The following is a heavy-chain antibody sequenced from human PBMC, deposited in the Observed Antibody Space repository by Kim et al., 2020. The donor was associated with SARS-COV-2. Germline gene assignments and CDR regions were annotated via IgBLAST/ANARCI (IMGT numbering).Heavy chain of an antibody. Sequence: SETLSLTCVVNGGSFSGYYWNWIRQTPGKGLDWIAEIDHSGNTNYNSSLESRATISVDTSKNQFSLNLTSVTAADTAVYYCVSRWEYASSSPYYYYNMDV. J-gene: IGHJ6*03. D-gene: IGHD6-6*01. CDR1: GGSFSGYY. CDR3: VSRWEYASSSPYYYYNMDV. CDR2: IDHSGNT. V-gene: IGHV4-34*01.